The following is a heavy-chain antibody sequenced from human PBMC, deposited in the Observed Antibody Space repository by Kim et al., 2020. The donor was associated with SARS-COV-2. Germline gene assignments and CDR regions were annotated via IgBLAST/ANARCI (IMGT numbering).Heavy chain of an antibody. D-gene: IGHD4-4*01. CDR1: GYTFTSYA. CDR3: AREIYSNYGDNWFDP. CDR2: INTNTGNP. J-gene: IGHJ5*02. Sequence: ASVKVSCKASGYTFTSYAMNWVRQAPGQGLEWMGWINTNTGNPTYAQGFTRRFVFSLDTSVSTAYLQISSLKAEDTAVYYCAREIYSNYGDNWFDPWGQGTLVTVSS. V-gene: IGHV7-4-1*02.